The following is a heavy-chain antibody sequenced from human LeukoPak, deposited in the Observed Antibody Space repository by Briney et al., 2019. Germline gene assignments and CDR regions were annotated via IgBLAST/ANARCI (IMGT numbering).Heavy chain of an antibody. V-gene: IGHV4-39*07. Sequence: SETLSLTCTVSGGSISGSSYYWGWIRQPPGKGLEWIGSIYYSGSTYYNPSLKSRVTISVDTSKNQFSLKLSSVTAADTAVYYCARGKEGDYDSSGYYSYWGQGTLVTVSS. CDR2: IYYSGST. D-gene: IGHD3-22*01. CDR1: GGSISGSSYY. CDR3: ARGKEGDYDSSGYYSY. J-gene: IGHJ4*02.